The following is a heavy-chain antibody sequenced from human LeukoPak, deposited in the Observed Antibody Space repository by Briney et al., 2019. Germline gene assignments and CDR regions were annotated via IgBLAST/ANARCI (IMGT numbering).Heavy chain of an antibody. D-gene: IGHD3-10*02. V-gene: IGHV1-69*01. J-gene: IGHJ3*02. CDR1: GGTFSIYA. Sequence: ASVKVSFKASGGTFSIYAISWVRQAPGQGLEWMGGIIPIFGTANYSQKFQGRVTITADESTSTAYMELSSLRSEDTAVYYCVLNSRIVRDDAFDIWGQGTMVTVSS. CDR2: IIPIFGTA. CDR3: VLNSRIVRDDAFDI.